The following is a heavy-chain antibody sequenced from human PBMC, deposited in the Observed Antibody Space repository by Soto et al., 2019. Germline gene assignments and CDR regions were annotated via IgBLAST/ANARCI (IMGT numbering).Heavy chain of an antibody. CDR2: IRDTGGST. Sequence: EVQLLESGGGLVQPGGSLSLSCAASGFTFSNYDLSWVRQAPGKRLEWVSAIRDTGGSTYSAASVKGRFTISRDNSKDTLYLQMNSLRVEDTAIYYCARRGDAPGSYFDYWGQGTLVTVSS. J-gene: IGHJ4*02. CDR1: GFTFSNYD. D-gene: IGHD3-10*01. V-gene: IGHV3-23*01. CDR3: ARRGDAPGSYFDY.